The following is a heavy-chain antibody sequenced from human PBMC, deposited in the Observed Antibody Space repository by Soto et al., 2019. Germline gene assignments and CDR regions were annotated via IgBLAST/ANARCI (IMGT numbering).Heavy chain of an antibody. CDR3: ARGSMIFGVVALSNWFEP. J-gene: IGHJ5*02. CDR1: GGSFSGYS. CDR2: INPSGGT. D-gene: IGHD3-3*01. V-gene: IGHV4-34*01. Sequence: QVQLQQWGAGLLKPSETLSLTCGVNGGSFSGYSWNWIRQPPGKGLEWIGEINPSGGTKYSPSLNSRVSISVHSSKSQFSLKLNSVTSADTAVYYCARGSMIFGVVALSNWFEPWGQGTLVTVSS.